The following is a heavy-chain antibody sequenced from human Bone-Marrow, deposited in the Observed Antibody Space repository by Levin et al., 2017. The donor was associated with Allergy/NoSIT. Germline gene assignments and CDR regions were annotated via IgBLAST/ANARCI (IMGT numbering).Heavy chain of an antibody. CDR3: ARDCAYSSIYWYYFDY. CDR1: GFAFSSFG. V-gene: IGHV3-33*01. J-gene: IGHJ4*02. Sequence: GSLRLSCAASGFAFSSFGMHWVRQAPGKGLEWVAVIWYDGSNKYYADSVKGRFTISRDNSKNTLYLQMNSLRAEDTAVYYCARDCAYSSIYWYYFDYWGQGTLVTVSS. CDR2: IWYDGSNK. D-gene: IGHD6-13*01.